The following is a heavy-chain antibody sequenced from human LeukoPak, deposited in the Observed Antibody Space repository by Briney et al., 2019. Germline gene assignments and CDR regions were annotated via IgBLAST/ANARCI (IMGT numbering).Heavy chain of an antibody. Sequence: GASVKVSCKVSGYTLTELSMHWVRQAPGKVLEWMGGFDPEDGETIYAQKFQGRVTMTEDTSTDTAYMELSSLRSEDTAVYYCATVVGATRMGNFDYWGQGTLVTVSS. D-gene: IGHD1-26*01. V-gene: IGHV1-24*01. CDR3: ATVVGATRMGNFDY. CDR2: FDPEDGET. CDR1: GYTLTELS. J-gene: IGHJ4*02.